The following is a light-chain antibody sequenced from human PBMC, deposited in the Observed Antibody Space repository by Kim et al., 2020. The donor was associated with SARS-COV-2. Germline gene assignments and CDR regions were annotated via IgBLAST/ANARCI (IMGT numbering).Light chain of an antibody. V-gene: IGKV3-20*01. CDR2: GAS. J-gene: IGKJ4*01. CDR1: QSVSSSY. CDR3: QQHGNAPLT. Sequence: CPGERATLSCRASQSVSSSYLAWYQQKPSQAPRLLIYGASSRAAGIPDRFRGSGSGTDFTLTISRLEPEDFAVYYCQQHGNAPLTFGGGTKVDIK.